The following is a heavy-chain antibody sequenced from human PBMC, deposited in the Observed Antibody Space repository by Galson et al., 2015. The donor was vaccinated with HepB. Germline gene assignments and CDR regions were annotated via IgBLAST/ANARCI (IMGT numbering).Heavy chain of an antibody. J-gene: IGHJ3*02. CDR2: IYPGDSDT. CDR3: ARRLRYYYGSGRPDEAFDI. V-gene: IGHV5-51*01. CDR1: GYSFTSYW. D-gene: IGHD3-10*01. Sequence: QSGAEVKKPEESLKISCKGSGYSFTSYWIGWVRQMPGKGLEWMGIIYPGDSDTRYSPSFQGQVTISADKSISTAYLQWSSLKASDTAMYYCARRLRYYYGSGRPDEAFDIWGQGTMVTVSS.